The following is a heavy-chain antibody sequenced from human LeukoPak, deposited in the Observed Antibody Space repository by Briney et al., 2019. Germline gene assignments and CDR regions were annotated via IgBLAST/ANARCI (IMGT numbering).Heavy chain of an antibody. V-gene: IGHV4-34*01. CDR1: GGSFSGYY. D-gene: IGHD6-13*01. CDR2: INHSGST. CDR3: ARFPMSGAAAGTVGFGY. Sequence: SETLSLTCAVYGGSFSGYYWSWIRQPPGKGLEWIGEINHSGSTNYNPSLKSRVTISVDTSKNQFSLKLSSVTAADTAVYYCARFPMSGAAAGTVGFGYWGQGTLVTVSS. J-gene: IGHJ4*02.